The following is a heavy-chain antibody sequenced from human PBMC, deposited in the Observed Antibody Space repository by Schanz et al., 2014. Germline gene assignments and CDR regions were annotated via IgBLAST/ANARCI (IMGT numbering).Heavy chain of an antibody. D-gene: IGHD5-12*01. J-gene: IGHJ4*02. CDR1: GYTFTNHY. CDR2: INTNTANP. Sequence: QVQVIQSGPEVKKPGASVKVSCKASGYTFTNHYLHWVRQAPGQGREWMGWINTNTANPTYAQGFTGRFVYTLDASVTTAYLEISSLKAEDTAVYYCARGYSGYSHFDYWGQGALVTVSS. CDR3: ARGYSGYSHFDY. V-gene: IGHV7-4-1*02.